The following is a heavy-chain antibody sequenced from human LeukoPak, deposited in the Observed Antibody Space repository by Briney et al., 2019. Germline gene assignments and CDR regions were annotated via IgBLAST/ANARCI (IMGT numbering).Heavy chain of an antibody. J-gene: IGHJ3*01. CDR2: IYSGGDT. D-gene: IGHD2-2*02. Sequence: PGVSLRLSCAASGFTVSSNYMSWVRQAPGKGLEWVSLIYSGGDTYYADSVKGRFTISRDNSKNTLYLQMNNLRADDTAVYYCATRYCSGTSCYRGAFDVWGQGTMVTVSS. CDR1: GFTVSSNY. V-gene: IGHV3-66*02. CDR3: ATRYCSGTSCYRGAFDV.